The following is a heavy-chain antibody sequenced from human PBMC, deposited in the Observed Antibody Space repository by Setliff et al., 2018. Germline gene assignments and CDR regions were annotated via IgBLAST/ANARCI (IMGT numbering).Heavy chain of an antibody. V-gene: IGHV4-31*03. J-gene: IGHJ6*04. CDR2: IDYRGST. CDR1: GVSLTSSHFY. Sequence: SETLSLTCSVSGVSLTSSHFYWSWIRQRPGKGLEWIGKIDYRGSTRYNPSLETRVSMSVDTSKNQFSLRLTSVTDADTAVYYCAMDQGVVCGKGTTVTVSS. CDR3: AMDQGVV. D-gene: IGHD2-2*03.